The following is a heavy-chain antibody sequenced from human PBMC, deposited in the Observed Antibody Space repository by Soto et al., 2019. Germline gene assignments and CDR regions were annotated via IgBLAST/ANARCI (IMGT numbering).Heavy chain of an antibody. V-gene: IGHV3-7*03. Sequence: ELQLVESGGGLVQPGGSLRLSCAASGFTFSNYWMGWVRQAPGKGLEWVANIRQDGGDKRDLDSVKGRFTSSSDNAQNSLYLQMNSLRAEDTAVYYCARIDCGGNCYSRSWYFDIWGRGTLVTVSS. CDR1: GFTFSNYW. D-gene: IGHD2-21*02. CDR3: ARIDCGGNCYSRSWYFDI. J-gene: IGHJ2*01. CDR2: IRQDGGDK.